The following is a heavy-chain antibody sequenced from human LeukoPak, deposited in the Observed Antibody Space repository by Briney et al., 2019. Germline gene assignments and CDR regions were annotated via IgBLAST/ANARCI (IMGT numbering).Heavy chain of an antibody. CDR3: ARVRDDSSGYYWYYFDY. Sequence: GGSLRLSCAASGFTFSSYAMSWVRQAPGKGLEWVSVIYSGGSTYYADSVKGRFTISRDNSKNTLYLQMNSLRAEDTAVYYCARVRDDSSGYYWYYFDYWGQGTLVTVSS. J-gene: IGHJ4*02. D-gene: IGHD3-22*01. CDR1: GFTFSSYA. CDR2: IYSGGST. V-gene: IGHV3-53*01.